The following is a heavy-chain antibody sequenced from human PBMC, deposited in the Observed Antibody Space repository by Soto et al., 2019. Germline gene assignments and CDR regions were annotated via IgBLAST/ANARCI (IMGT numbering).Heavy chain of an antibody. CDR3: ARTPLPGYSIHFNS. D-gene: IGHD2-15*01. J-gene: IGHJ4*02. CDR1: GYIFIDYW. V-gene: IGHV5-51*01. CDR2: VSPRDSDT. Sequence: PGESLKISCKASGYIFIDYWIGWVRQMPGKGLEWMGIVSPRDSDTRYSPSFQGQVTISADRSTGTAFLQWRILKASDTALYSCARTPLPGYSIHFNSWGQGTLVTVSS.